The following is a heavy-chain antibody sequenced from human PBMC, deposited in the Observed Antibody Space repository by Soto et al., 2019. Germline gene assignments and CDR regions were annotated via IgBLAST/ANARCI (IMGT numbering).Heavy chain of an antibody. Sequence: EVLLLESGGGLVQPGGSLRLSCAASGFPLRSYAMNWVRQAPGTGLEWVSAISGSGGSTYYADSVKGRFTISRDNSKNTLYLQMSSLRAEDTAVYYCARFGNEIGYCSGGSCYGFDYWGQGTLVTVSS. CDR3: ARFGNEIGYCSGGSCYGFDY. D-gene: IGHD2-15*01. J-gene: IGHJ4*02. CDR1: GFPLRSYA. V-gene: IGHV3-23*01. CDR2: ISGSGGST.